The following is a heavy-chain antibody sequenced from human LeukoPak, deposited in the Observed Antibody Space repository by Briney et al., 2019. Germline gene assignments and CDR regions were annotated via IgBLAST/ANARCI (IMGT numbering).Heavy chain of an antibody. Sequence: GGSLRLSCEVSGFIAGYNYMSGGRQAPGEGREWVSVIYRGDTYYPDSVKGRFTLSRDDSKNTVFLQMNNLRVEDTAEYFCASYYCSSGSCYFDHWGQGTLVTVSS. CDR1: GFIAGYNY. V-gene: IGHV3-53*01. D-gene: IGHD2-15*01. CDR3: ASYYCSSGSCYFDH. CDR2: IYRGDT. J-gene: IGHJ4*02.